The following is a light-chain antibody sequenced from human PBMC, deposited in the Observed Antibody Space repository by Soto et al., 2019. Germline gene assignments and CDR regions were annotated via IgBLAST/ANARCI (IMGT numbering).Light chain of an antibody. V-gene: IGKV2-30*01. CDR3: IQGGYWPWT. CDR2: KVS. CDR1: QSLVYSDGITY. J-gene: IGKJ1*01. Sequence: DVVMTQSPLSLPVTLGQPASISCRSSQSLVYSDGITYLNWFQQKPGQPPRRLIYKVSNRDSGVPDRFSGSGSGTDFTLKISRVEAEDLGVYYCIQGGYWPWTFGQGTKVEIK.